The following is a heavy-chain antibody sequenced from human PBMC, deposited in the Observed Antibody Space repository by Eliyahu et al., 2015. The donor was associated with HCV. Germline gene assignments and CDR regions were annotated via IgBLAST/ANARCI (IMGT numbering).Heavy chain of an antibody. CDR3: ARGITFPDY. Sequence: EVQLLESGGDXVEPGGSLRLSCXAXGFTFXDYAMSWXRQAPGKGLEWVSGIRSSGTNTYYADSVKGRFTLSRDNSKNTLYLQMSSLKVEDTAVYYCARGITFPDYWGQGTLVTVSS. J-gene: IGHJ4*02. CDR1: GFTFXDYA. CDR2: IRSSGTNT. V-gene: IGHV3-23*01.